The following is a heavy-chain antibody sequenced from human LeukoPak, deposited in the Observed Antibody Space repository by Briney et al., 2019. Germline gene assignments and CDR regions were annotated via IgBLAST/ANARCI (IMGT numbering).Heavy chain of an antibody. CDR2: INQDGSEK. D-gene: IGHD3-10*02. CDR3: ARNDYQMFGAYYYYYMDV. J-gene: IGHJ6*03. Sequence: SGGSLRLSCAASGFTFSPYWMSWVRQAPGKGLEWVANINQDGSEKYYVDSVKGRFTISRDNAKTSLFLQMNSLRVEDTAVYYCARNDYQMFGAYYYYYMDVWGKGTAVTVSS. CDR1: GFTFSPYW. V-gene: IGHV3-7*01.